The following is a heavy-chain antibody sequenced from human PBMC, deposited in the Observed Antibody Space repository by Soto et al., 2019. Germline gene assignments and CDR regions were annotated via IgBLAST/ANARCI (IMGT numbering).Heavy chain of an antibody. D-gene: IGHD3-3*02. CDR2: INRSGGTI. CDR3: PRTPRGLATCLDC. V-gene: IGHV3-11*01. Sequence: QVQLVESGGGLVKPGGSLRLSCAASGFTFSDYYMNWVRQAPGKGLEWVSYINRSGGTIYYADSVKGRVTISRDNAKNYLYLQMNSRRADATAVYYCPRTPRGLATCLDCWGRVTLVAVCS. J-gene: IGHJ4*02. CDR1: GFTFSDYY.